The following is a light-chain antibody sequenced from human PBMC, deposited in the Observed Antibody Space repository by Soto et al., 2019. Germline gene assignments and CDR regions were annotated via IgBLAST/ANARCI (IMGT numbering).Light chain of an antibody. V-gene: IGKV3-20*01. J-gene: IGKJ1*01. CDR1: QSVSSSY. CDR2: GAS. CDR3: QQYSTYSRT. Sequence: EIVLTQSPGTLSLSPGERATLSCRASQSVSSSYLAWYQQKPGQAPRLLIYGASNRATGIPARFSGSGSGTEFTLTISSLQRDDFATYYCQQYSTYSRTFGQGTKVDIK.